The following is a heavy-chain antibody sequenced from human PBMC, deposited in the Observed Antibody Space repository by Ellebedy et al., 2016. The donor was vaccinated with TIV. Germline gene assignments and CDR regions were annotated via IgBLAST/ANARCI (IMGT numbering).Heavy chain of an antibody. D-gene: IGHD6-19*01. J-gene: IGHJ4*02. CDR3: ARLGIAVD. V-gene: IGHV4-39*01. CDR1: GGPISSSGYY. CDR2: IYYSGST. Sequence: SETLSLXCTVSGGPISSSGYYWSWIRQHPGKGLEWIGYIYYSGSTYYNPSLKSRVTISVDTSKNQFSLKLSSVTAADTAVYYCARLGIAVDWGQGTLVTVSS.